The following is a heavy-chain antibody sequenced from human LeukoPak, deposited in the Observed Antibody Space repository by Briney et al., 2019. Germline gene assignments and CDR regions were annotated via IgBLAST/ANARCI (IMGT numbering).Heavy chain of an antibody. CDR3: ARGGYDSTLGIYSIAFDI. CDR1: GFTFSSYS. D-gene: IGHD3-22*01. Sequence: GGSLRLSCAASGFTFSSYSMNWVRQAPGKGLEWVSSISSSSSYIYYADSVKGRFTISRDNAKNSLYLQMNSLRAEDTAVYYCARGGYDSTLGIYSIAFDIWGQGTMVTVSS. CDR2: ISSSSSYI. V-gene: IGHV3-21*01. J-gene: IGHJ3*02.